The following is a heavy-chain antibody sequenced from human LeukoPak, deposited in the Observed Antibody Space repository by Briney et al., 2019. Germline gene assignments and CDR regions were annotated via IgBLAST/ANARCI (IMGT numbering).Heavy chain of an antibody. D-gene: IGHD2-2*01. CDR1: GGSISSGGYY. CDR3: ASTPPQHGVYYYYMDV. J-gene: IGHJ6*03. CDR2: IYYSGGT. Sequence: SETLSLTCTVSGGSISSGGYYWSWIRQHPGKGLEWIGYIYYSGGTYYNPSLKSRVTISVDTSKNQFSLKLSSVTAADTAVYYCASTPPQHGVYYYYMDVWGKGTTVTVSS. V-gene: IGHV4-31*03.